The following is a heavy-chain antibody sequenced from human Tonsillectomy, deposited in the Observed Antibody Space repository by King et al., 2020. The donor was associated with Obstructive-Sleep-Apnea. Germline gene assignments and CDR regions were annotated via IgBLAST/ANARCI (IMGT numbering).Heavy chain of an antibody. CDR3: ARERGRGFGFPNWFDP. D-gene: IGHD3-10*01. Sequence: QLQESGPGLVKPSQTLSLTCTVSGGSISSGGYYWSWIRQHPGKGLEWIGYIYYSGSTYYNPSLKSRVTISVDTSKNQFSLKLSSLTAADTAVYYCARERGRGFGFPNWFDPWGQGTLVTVSS. J-gene: IGHJ5*02. V-gene: IGHV4-31*03. CDR1: GGSISSGGYY. CDR2: IYYSGST.